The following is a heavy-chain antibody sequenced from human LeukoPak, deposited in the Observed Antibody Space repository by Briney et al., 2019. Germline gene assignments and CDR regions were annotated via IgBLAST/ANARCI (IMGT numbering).Heavy chain of an antibody. Sequence: GGSLRLSCAASGFTVITNDMTWVRQAPGKGLEWVSGLYSDDNTKYADSVQRRFTISRDNSKNTLYLEMNSLSPDDTAVYYCARGVEPLAANTLAYWGQGTLVTVSS. CDR3: ARGVEPLAANTLAY. V-gene: IGHV3-53*01. J-gene: IGHJ4*02. D-gene: IGHD1-14*01. CDR2: LYSDDNT. CDR1: GFTVITND.